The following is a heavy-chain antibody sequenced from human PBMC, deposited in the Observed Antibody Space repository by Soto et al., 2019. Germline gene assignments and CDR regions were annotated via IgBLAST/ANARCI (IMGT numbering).Heavy chain of an antibody. D-gene: IGHD3-10*01. CDR2: INPNSGGT. J-gene: IGHJ5*02. Sequence: ASVKVSCKASGYTFTGYYMHWVRQAPGQGLEWMGWINPNSGGTNYAQKFQGRVTMTRDTSISTAYMELSSLRSEDTAVYYCAREGGRRLWFGELSWFDPWGQGTLVTVSS. V-gene: IGHV1-2*02. CDR1: GYTFTGYY. CDR3: AREGGRRLWFGELSWFDP.